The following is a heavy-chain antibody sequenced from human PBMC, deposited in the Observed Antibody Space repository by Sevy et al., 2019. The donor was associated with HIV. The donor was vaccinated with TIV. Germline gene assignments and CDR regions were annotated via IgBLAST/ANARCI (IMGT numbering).Heavy chain of an antibody. J-gene: IGHJ4*02. D-gene: IGHD1-26*01. CDR2: IYYSGST. CDR1: GGSISSSSYY. V-gene: IGHV4-39*01. Sequence: SETLSLTCTVSGGSISSSSYYWGWIRQPPGKGLEWIGSIYYSGSTYYNPSLKSRVTISVDTSKNQFSPKLSSVTAADTAVYYCARHGPHIVGATRKYYFDYWGQGTLVTVSS. CDR3: ARHGPHIVGATRKYYFDY.